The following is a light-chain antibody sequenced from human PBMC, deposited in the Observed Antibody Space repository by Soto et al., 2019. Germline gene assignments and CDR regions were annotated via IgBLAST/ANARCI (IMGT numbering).Light chain of an antibody. V-gene: IGKV1-27*01. CDR1: QGFSND. J-gene: IGKJ1*01. Sequence: DIQMTQSPSSLSASVGDRVTINCRASQGFSNDLAWYQQKPGKVPKLLIYAASTLQSGVPSRFSGSGSRTAFTITISRLQPEDVATYYCQKYDRAPWTFGQGNKVEIK. CDR2: AAS. CDR3: QKYDRAPWT.